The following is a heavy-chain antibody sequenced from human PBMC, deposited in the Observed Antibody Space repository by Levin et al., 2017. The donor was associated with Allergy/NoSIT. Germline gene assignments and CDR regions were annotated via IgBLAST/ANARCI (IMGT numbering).Heavy chain of an antibody. CDR3: ARDPYSSGGYYGDH. V-gene: IGHV3-23*01. CDR1: GFTLSRHA. D-gene: IGHD6-25*01. Sequence: HAGGSLRLSCAASGFTLSRHAMSWVRQAPGKGLEWVSSLSDTGTNTYYADSVKGRFTISRDNSKNTLYLQMNSLRAEDTAVYYCARDPYSSGGYYGDHWGQGTPVIVSS. J-gene: IGHJ4*02. CDR2: LSDTGTNT.